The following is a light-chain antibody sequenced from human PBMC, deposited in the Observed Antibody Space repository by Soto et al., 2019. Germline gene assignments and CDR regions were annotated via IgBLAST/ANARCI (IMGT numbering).Light chain of an antibody. J-gene: IGKJ5*01. Sequence: EVVLTQSPGTLSLSRGERATLSCRASERIYSAYLGWYQQKPGQAPRLLIYGTSSRATGIPVRCSGSGSGTDFTLTSSRLEPEDFAVYYCQQYGNSPITFGQGTRLEIK. V-gene: IGKV3-20*01. CDR2: GTS. CDR1: ERIYSAY. CDR3: QQYGNSPIT.